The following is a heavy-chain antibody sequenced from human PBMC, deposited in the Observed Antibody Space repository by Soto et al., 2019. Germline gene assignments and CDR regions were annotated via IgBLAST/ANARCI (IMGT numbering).Heavy chain of an antibody. J-gene: IGHJ6*02. CDR1: GYSFTSYW. CDR2: IYPGDSDT. V-gene: IGHV5-51*01. CDR3: ARTAAAGKYYYGMDV. Sequence: PGESLKISCKGSGYSFTSYWIGWLRQMPGKGLELMGIIYPGDSDTRYSPSFQGQVTISADKSISTAYLQWSSLKASDTAMYYCARTAAAGKYYYGMDVWGQGTTVTVSS. D-gene: IGHD6-13*01.